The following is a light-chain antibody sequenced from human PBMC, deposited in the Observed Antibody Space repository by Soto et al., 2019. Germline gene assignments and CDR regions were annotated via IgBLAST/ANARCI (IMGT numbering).Light chain of an antibody. CDR2: AAS. CDR3: QQYSDWPLYT. J-gene: IGKJ2*01. Sequence: DIQMTQSPSSLSASVGDRVTITCRASQSISSYLNWYQQKPGKAPKLLIYAASSLQSGVPSRFSGSGSGTDFTLTISSLQPEDFASYYCQQYSDWPLYTFGQGTKVDIK. V-gene: IGKV1-39*01. CDR1: QSISSY.